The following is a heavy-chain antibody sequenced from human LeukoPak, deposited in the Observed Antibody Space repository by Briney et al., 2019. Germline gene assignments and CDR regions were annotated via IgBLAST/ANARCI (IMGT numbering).Heavy chain of an antibody. D-gene: IGHD1-26*01. CDR3: AKDRPPPNTGSYSSDY. CDR1: GFIFSSYA. CDR2: ISGSGGST. J-gene: IGHJ4*02. V-gene: IGHV3-23*01. Sequence: PGGSLRLSCAASGFIFSSYAMHWVRQAPGKGLEWVSAISGSGGSTYYADSVKGRFTISRDNSKNTLYLQMNSLRAEDTAVYYCAKDRPPPNTGSYSSDYWGQGTLVTVSS.